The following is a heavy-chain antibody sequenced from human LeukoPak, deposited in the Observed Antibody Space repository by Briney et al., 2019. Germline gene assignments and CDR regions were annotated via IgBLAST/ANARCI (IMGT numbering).Heavy chain of an antibody. Sequence: ASVKVSCKASGDTFTGYYMHWVRQAPGQGLEWMGRINPNSGGTNYAQKFQGRVTMTRDTSISTAYMELSRLRSDDTAVYYCAREGSAIVVVITPLDYWGQGTLVTVSS. J-gene: IGHJ4*02. CDR1: GDTFTGYY. CDR2: INPNSGGT. D-gene: IGHD3-22*01. CDR3: AREGSAIVVVITPLDY. V-gene: IGHV1-2*06.